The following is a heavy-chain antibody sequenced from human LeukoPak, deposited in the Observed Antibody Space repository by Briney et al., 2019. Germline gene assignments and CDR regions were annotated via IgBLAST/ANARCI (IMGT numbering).Heavy chain of an antibody. J-gene: IGHJ4*02. CDR3: ARDTTYSSSWYDY. CDR1: GFTFNNYA. Sequence: PGGSLRLSCITSGFTFNNYAMTWVRQAPGKGLEWVSSISSSSSYIYYADSVKGRFTISRDNAKNSLYLQMNSLRAEDTAVYYCARDTTYSSSWYDYWGQGTLVTVSS. V-gene: IGHV3-21*01. CDR2: ISSSSSYI. D-gene: IGHD6-13*01.